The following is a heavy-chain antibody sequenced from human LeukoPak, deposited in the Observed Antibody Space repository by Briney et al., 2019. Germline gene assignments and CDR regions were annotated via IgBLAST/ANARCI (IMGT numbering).Heavy chain of an antibody. J-gene: IGHJ4*02. D-gene: IGHD6-13*01. CDR1: GFTFSSYW. V-gene: IGHV3-7*01. CDR2: IKQDGSEK. CDR3: ARDSAAALSDY. Sequence: PGGSLRLSCAASGFTFSSYWMSSVRQAPGKGLEWVANIKQDGSEKYYVDSVKGRFTISRDNAKNSLYLQMNSLRAEDTAVYYCARDSAAALSDYWGQGTLVTVSS.